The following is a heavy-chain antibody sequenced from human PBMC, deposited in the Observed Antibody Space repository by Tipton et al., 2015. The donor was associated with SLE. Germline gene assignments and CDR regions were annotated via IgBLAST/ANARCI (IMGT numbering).Heavy chain of an antibody. V-gene: IGHV4-39*07. CDR2: LFYGGRT. D-gene: IGHD1-1*01. Sequence: TLSLTCSVSGGSISSSGFYWGWIRQPPGKGLEWIGSLFYGGRTYYDPSLKSRVTISGDTSKKQFSLKLSSGTAADTAVYYCARGVLRPFVYWGQGTLVTVSS. J-gene: IGHJ4*02. CDR3: ARGVLRPFVY. CDR1: GGSISSSGFY.